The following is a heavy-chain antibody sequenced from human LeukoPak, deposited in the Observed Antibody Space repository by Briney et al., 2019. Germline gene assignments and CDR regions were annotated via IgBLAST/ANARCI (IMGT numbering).Heavy chain of an antibody. V-gene: IGHV3-53*05. D-gene: IGHD1-26*01. J-gene: IGHJ3*02. Sequence: GGSLRLSCAASGFTFSGFAMTWVRQAPGEGLEWVSTIYSGGSTYYADSVTGRFTISRENSKNTLYLQMNSLRDDDTAVYYCARGLVGTTTAFDIWGQGTMVTVSS. CDR1: GFTFSGFA. CDR3: ARGLVGTTTAFDI. CDR2: IYSGGST.